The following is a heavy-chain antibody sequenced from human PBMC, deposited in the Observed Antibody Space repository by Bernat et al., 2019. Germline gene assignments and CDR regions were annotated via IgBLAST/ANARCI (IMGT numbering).Heavy chain of an antibody. V-gene: IGHV1-46*01. D-gene: IGHD6-13*01. CDR1: GYTFTSYY. Sequence: QVQLVQSGAEVKKPGASVKVSCKASGYTFTSYYMHWVRQAPGQGLEWMGIINPSGGSTSYAQKFQGRVTMTTDTSTSTAYMELRSLRSDDTAVYYCARRMGGSSSGFDYWGQGTLVTVSS. CDR2: INPSGGST. CDR3: ARRMGGSSSGFDY. J-gene: IGHJ4*02.